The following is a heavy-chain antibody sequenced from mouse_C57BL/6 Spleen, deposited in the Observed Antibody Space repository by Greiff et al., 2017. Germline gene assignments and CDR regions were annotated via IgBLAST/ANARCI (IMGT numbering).Heavy chain of an antibody. V-gene: IGHV1-52*01. CDR3: ARGDYYGSSDY. D-gene: IGHD1-1*01. CDR2: IDPSDSET. Sequence: QVQLKQPGAELVMPGASVKLSCKASGYTFTSYWMHWVKQRPIQGLEWIGNIDPSDSETHYNQKFKDKATLTVDKSSSTAYMQLSSLTSEDSAVYYCARGDYYGSSDYWGQGTTLTVSS. CDR1: GYTFTSYW. J-gene: IGHJ2*01.